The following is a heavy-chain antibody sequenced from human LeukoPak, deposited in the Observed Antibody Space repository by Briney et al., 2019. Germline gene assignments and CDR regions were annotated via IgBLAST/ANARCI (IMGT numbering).Heavy chain of an antibody. Sequence: GGSLRLSCAASGFTFSSYAMSWVRQAPGKGLEWVSAISGSGGSTYYADPVKGRFTISRDNSKNTLYLQMNSLRAEDTAVYYCATLRIGRGPSSGWVDWGQGTLVTVSS. J-gene: IGHJ4*02. D-gene: IGHD6-19*01. CDR3: ATLRIGRGPSSGWVD. CDR1: GFTFSSYA. CDR2: ISGSGGST. V-gene: IGHV3-23*01.